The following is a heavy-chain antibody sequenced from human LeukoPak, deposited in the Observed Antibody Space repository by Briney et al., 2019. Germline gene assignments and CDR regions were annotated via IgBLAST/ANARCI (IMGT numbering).Heavy chain of an antibody. CDR2: IYSSGNT. Sequence: SETLSLTCAVSGASISSSNYYWGWVRQSPGKGLEWIGNIYSSGNTYYNASLKSRVTMYIDTSKNQFSLKLSSVTAADTAVYYCARATYYYDSSGYWTLEFDFDIWGQGTMVTVSS. J-gene: IGHJ3*02. V-gene: IGHV4-39*07. CDR1: GASISSSNYY. CDR3: ARATYYYDSSGYWTLEFDFDI. D-gene: IGHD3-22*01.